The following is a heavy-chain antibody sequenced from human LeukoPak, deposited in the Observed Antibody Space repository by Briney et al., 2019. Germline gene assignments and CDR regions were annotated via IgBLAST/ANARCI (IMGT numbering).Heavy chain of an antibody. J-gene: IGHJ4*02. CDR2: SNHSGST. V-gene: IGHV4-34*01. D-gene: IGHD2-2*01. CDR1: GGSFSGYY. CDR3: ARDHIVVVPAAENGFDY. Sequence: PSETLSLTCAVYGGSFSGYYWSWIRQPPGKGLEWIGESNHSGSTNYNPSLKSRVTISVDTSKNQFSLKLSSVTAADTAVYYCARDHIVVVPAAENGFDYWGQGTLVTVSS.